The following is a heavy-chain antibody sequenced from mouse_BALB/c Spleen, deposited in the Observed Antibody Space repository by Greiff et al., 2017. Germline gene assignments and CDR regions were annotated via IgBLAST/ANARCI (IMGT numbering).Heavy chain of an antibody. CDR2: IDPANGNT. J-gene: IGHJ4*01. D-gene: IGHD2-10*01. CDR1: GFNIKDTY. V-gene: IGHV14-3*02. CDR3: ARSLPRNAMDY. Sequence: VQLKESGAELVKPGASVKLSCTASGFNIKDTYMHWVKQRPEQGLEWIGRIDPANGNTKYDPKFQGKATITADTSSNTAYLQLSSLTSEDTAVYYCARSLPRNAMDYWGQGTSVTVSS.